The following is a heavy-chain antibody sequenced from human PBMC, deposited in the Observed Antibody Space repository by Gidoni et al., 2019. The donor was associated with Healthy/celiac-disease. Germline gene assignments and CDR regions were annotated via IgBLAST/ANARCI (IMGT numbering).Heavy chain of an antibody. D-gene: IGHD2-15*01. Sequence: QLQLQESAPGLVKPSETLSLTRTLSGGSLISSSYYWGWIRQPPGKGLEWIGSIYYSGSTYYNPSLKSRVTISVDTTKNQFSLKLSSVTAADTAVYYCARQVVAATLDYFDYWGQGTLVTVSS. CDR1: GGSLISSSYY. J-gene: IGHJ4*02. CDR3: ARQVVAATLDYFDY. CDR2: IYYSGST. V-gene: IGHV4-39*01.